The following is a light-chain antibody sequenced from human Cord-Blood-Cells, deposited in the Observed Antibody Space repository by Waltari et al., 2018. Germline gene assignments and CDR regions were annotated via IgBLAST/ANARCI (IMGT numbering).Light chain of an antibody. CDR1: SSDVGGYNY. J-gene: IGLJ3*02. CDR2: DVS. V-gene: IGLV2-11*01. Sequence: QSALTQPRSVSGSPGQSVTISCTGTSSDVGGYNYVSWYQQHPGKAPKLMIYDVSKRPSGVSNRFSGSKSCNTASLTISGLQAEDEADYYCSSYTSSSSWVFGGGTKLTVL. CDR3: SSYTSSSSWV.